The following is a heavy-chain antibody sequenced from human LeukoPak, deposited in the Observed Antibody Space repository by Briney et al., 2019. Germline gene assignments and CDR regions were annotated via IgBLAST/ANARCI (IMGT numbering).Heavy chain of an antibody. CDR3: ARGYPHQRFDY. Sequence: GASVKVSCKASGYTFIAYWMHWVRQAPGQGLGWMGRIDPKSGGTTSAQKFQGRVTMTRDTSISTVDMELSGLRSDDTAMYYCARGYPHQRFDYWGQGTLVTVSS. V-gene: IGHV1-2*02. D-gene: IGHD5-18*01. CDR1: GYTFIAYW. J-gene: IGHJ4*02. CDR2: IDPKSGGT.